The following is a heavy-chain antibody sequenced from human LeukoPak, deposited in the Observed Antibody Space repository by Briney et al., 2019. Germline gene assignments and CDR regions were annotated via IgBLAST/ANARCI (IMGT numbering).Heavy chain of an antibody. J-gene: IGHJ4*02. V-gene: IGHV3-11*01. CDR3: ARDPDYGDPY. D-gene: IGHD4-17*01. CDR1: GFTPTDHY. CDR2: ITSSGTTT. Sequence: GGSLRLSCTVSGFTPTDHYMSWFRQSPGRGLEWISWITSSGTTTDYADSVKGRFTISRDNTKNSVYLQMSSLRADDTAVYYCARDPDYGDPYWGQGTLVTVSS.